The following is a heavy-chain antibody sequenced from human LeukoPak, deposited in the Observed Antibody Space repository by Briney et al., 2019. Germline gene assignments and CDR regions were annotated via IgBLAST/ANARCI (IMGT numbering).Heavy chain of an antibody. CDR2: IRYDATSK. V-gene: IGHV3-30*02. CDR3: ARTDGGWYGY. D-gene: IGHD6-19*01. J-gene: IGHJ4*02. CDR1: GFTFRSYG. Sequence: PGGSLRLSCAASGFTFRSYGMHWVRQAPGKGLEWVAFIRYDATSKYYGDSVKGRFTISRDNSKNTLYLQMKSLRPEDTAVYYCARTDGGWYGYWGQGTLVTVSS.